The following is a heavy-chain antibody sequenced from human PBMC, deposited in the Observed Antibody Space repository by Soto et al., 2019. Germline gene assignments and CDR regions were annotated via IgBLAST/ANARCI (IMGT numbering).Heavy chain of an antibody. D-gene: IGHD5-18*01. J-gene: IGHJ4*02. CDR1: GGSFSGYY. V-gene: IGHV4-34*01. CDR3: AAHVDTAMVIFDY. Sequence: SEALSLSCAVYGGSFSGYYWSWIRQPPGKGLEWIGEINHSGSTNYNPSLKSRVTISVDTSKNQFSLKLSSVTAADTAVYYCAAHVDTAMVIFDYWGQGTLVTVSS. CDR2: INHSGST.